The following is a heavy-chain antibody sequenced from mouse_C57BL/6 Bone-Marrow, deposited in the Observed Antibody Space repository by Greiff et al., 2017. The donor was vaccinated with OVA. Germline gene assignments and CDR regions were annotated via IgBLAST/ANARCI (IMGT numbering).Heavy chain of an antibody. J-gene: IGHJ1*03. CDR1: GFNIKDDY. V-gene: IGHV14-4*01. Sequence: EVLLQQSGAELVRPGASVTLSCTASGFNIKDDYMHWVKQRPEQGLEWIGWIDPENGATEYASQFPGKATITADTSSNTAYLQSSSLTSEDTAVYYCGGHYYGSSWYFDVWGKGTTVTVSS. CDR2: IDPENGAT. CDR3: GGHYYGSSWYFDV. D-gene: IGHD1-1*01.